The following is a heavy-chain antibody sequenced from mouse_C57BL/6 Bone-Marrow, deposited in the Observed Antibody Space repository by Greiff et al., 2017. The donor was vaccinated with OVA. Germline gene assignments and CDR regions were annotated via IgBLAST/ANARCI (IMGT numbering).Heavy chain of an antibody. J-gene: IGHJ2*01. D-gene: IGHD2-4*01. CDR1: GYTFTEYT. Sequence: VKLVESGAELVKPGASVKLSCKASGYTFTEYTIHWVKQRSGQGLEWIGWFYPGSGSIKYNEKFKDKATLTADKSSSTVSMELSRLTSEDSAVXFCAGHEEGGGDYGHFDYWGQGTTLTVSS. CDR2: FYPGSGSI. V-gene: IGHV1-62-2*01. CDR3: AGHEEGGGDYGHFDY.